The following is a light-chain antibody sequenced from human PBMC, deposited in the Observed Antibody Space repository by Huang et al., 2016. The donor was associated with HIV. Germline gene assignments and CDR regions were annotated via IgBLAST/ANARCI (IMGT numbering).Light chain of an antibody. CDR1: QSVLDSSNKKNY. CDR2: WAS. Sequence: DIVMTQSPDSLPVSLGERATINCKSSQSVLDSSNKKNYLTWYQQKPGQPTKLILYWASVRESGVSDRFRGSGSGTEFTLTINNLQAEDVAVYYCQQYYSTPAFGQGTNVDI. V-gene: IGKV4-1*01. J-gene: IGKJ1*01. CDR3: QQYYSTPA.